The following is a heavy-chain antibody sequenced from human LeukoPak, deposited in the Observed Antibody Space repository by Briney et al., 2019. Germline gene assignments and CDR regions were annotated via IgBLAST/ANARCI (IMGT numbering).Heavy chain of an antibody. V-gene: IGHV4-59*11. J-gene: IGHJ3*02. D-gene: IGHD4-17*01. CDR3: ARDLVTVTKGFDI. CDR2: ISYIGST. CDR1: DDSFSSHY. Sequence: SETLSLTCAVSDDSFSSHYWTWIRQPPGKGLEWIGYISYIGSTNYNPSLKRRVTISIATSRNQFSLRLSSVTAADTAVYYCARDLVTVTKGFDIWGQGTMVSVSS.